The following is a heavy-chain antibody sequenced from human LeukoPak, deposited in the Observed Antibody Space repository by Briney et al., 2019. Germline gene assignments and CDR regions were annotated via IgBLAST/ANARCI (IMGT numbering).Heavy chain of an antibody. J-gene: IGHJ4*02. D-gene: IGHD3-3*01. CDR3: ARVNPLYYDFWSAEYYFDY. Sequence: PSETLSLTCTVSGGSISSGGYYWSWIRQHPGKGLEWIGYIYYSGSTYYSPSLKSRVTISVDTSKSQFSLKLSSVTAADTAVYYCARVNPLYYDFWSAEYYFDYWGQGTLVTVSS. V-gene: IGHV4-31*03. CDR1: GGSISSGGYY. CDR2: IYYSGST.